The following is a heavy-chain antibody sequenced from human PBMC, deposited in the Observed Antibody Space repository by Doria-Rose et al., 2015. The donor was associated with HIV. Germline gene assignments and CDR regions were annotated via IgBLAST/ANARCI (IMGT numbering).Heavy chain of an antibody. V-gene: IGHV2-26*01. CDR1: GVSLSSPGMG. J-gene: IGHJ4*02. CDR3: ARIKSSRWYHKYYFDF. D-gene: IGHD6-13*01. CDR2: IFSDDDR. Sequence: SGPVLVKPTETLTLTCTVSGVSLSSPGMGVSRIRQPPGKALEWLANIFSDDDRSYKSSLKSRLTISRCTSNSQVVLTMTDMDAVDTATYYCARIKSSRWYHKYYFDFWGQGTLVIVSA.